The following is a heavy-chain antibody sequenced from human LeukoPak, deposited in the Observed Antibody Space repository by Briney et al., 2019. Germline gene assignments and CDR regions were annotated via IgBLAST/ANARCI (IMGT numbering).Heavy chain of an antibody. CDR3: AKDPAAPDAFDI. J-gene: IGHJ3*02. CDR2: ISGSGGST. D-gene: IGHD2-2*01. Sequence: PGGSLGLSCAASGFTFSSYAMSWVRQAPGKGLEWVSAISGSGGSTYYADSVKGRFTISRDNSKNTLYLQMNSLRAEDTAVYYCAKDPAAPDAFDIWGQGTMVTVSS. CDR1: GFTFSSYA. V-gene: IGHV3-23*01.